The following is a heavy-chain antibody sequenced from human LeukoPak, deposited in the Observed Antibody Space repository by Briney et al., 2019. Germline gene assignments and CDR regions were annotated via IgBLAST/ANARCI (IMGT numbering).Heavy chain of an antibody. CDR1: GXSISNYF. CDR3: ARRPTGDPKFDY. V-gene: IGHV4-59*08. D-gene: IGHD7-27*01. Sequence: PSETLCLTCSVSGXSISNYFWTWIRQPPGKGLEWIGYIYSSGSTYYNPSLKSRVTISVDTSKNRFSLKLSTVTAADMAVYYCARRPTGDPKFDYWGQGTLVTVSS. J-gene: IGHJ4*02. CDR2: IYSSGST.